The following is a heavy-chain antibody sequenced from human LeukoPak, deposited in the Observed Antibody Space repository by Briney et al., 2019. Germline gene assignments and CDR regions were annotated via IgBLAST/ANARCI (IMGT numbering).Heavy chain of an antibody. CDR3: ARGRDSSSWYRVPFDY. D-gene: IGHD6-13*01. CDR1: GFTFSSYG. CDR2: IWYDGSNK. J-gene: IGHJ4*02. V-gene: IGHV3-33*01. Sequence: GGSLRLSCAASGFTFSSYGMHWVHQAPGKGLEWVAVIWYDGSNKYYADSVKGRFTISRDNSKNTLYLQMNSLRAEDTAVYYCARGRDSSSWYRVPFDYWGQGTLVTVSS.